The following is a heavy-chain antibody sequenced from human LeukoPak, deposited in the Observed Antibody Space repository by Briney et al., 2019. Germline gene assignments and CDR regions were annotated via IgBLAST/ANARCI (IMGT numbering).Heavy chain of an antibody. CDR1: GFSFSNYG. J-gene: IGHJ6*02. D-gene: IGHD6-19*01. CDR3: AKYSSSSNYYYGMDV. V-gene: IGHV3-30*18. Sequence: GRSLRPSCAASGFSFSNYGMHWVRQAPGKGLDWVAVVSDDGSHKQYADSVKGRFTVSRDNSERTLYLQMNDLRADDTAVYYCAKYSSSSNYYYGMDVWGQGTTVTVSS. CDR2: VSDDGSHK.